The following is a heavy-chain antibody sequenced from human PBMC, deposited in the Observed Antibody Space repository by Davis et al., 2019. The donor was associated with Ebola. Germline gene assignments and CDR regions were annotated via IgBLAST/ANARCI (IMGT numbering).Heavy chain of an antibody. J-gene: IGHJ6*02. D-gene: IGHD6-19*01. Sequence: GESLKISCAASGFTFSSYWMSWVRQAPGKVLEWVANIKQDGSEKYYVDSVKGRFTISRDNAKNSLYLQMNSLRAEDTAVYYCARDSREWLGPLWEYYGMDVWGQGTTVTVSS. CDR3: ARDSREWLGPLWEYYGMDV. CDR2: IKQDGSEK. V-gene: IGHV3-7*03. CDR1: GFTFSSYW.